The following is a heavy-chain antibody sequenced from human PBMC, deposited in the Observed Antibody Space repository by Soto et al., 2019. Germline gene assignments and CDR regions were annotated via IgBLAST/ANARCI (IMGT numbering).Heavy chain of an antibody. Sequence: SETLSLTCTVSGGSISSYYWSWIRQPPGKGLEWIGYIYYSGSTNYNPSLKSRVTISVDTSKNQFSLKLSSVTAADTAVYYCARYITIFGVVTPNNWFDPWGQGTLVTVSS. D-gene: IGHD3-3*01. CDR1: GGSISSYY. CDR2: IYYSGST. CDR3: ARYITIFGVVTPNNWFDP. V-gene: IGHV4-59*01. J-gene: IGHJ5*02.